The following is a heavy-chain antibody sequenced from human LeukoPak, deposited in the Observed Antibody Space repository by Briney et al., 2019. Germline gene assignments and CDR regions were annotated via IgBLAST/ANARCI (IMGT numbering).Heavy chain of an antibody. D-gene: IGHD1-1*01. J-gene: IGHJ4*02. Sequence: ASVKVSCKASGYTFTGYYMHWVRQAPGQGLEWMGWIDPNSGGTNYAQKFQGRVTMTRDTSISTAYMELSRLRSDDTAVYYCAREVQLERHFDYWGQGTLVTVSS. CDR2: IDPNSGGT. CDR3: AREVQLERHFDY. V-gene: IGHV1-2*02. CDR1: GYTFTGYY.